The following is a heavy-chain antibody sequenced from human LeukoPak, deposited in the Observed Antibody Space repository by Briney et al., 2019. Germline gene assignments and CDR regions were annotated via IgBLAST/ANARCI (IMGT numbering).Heavy chain of an antibody. CDR1: GGSFSGYY. V-gene: IGHV4-34*01. CDR3: ARAHYIVVVPAAIRGYNWFDP. CDR2: INHSGST. D-gene: IGHD2-2*01. J-gene: IGHJ5*02. Sequence: SETLSLTCAVYGGSFSGYYWSWIRQPPGKGLKWIGEINHSGSTNYNPSLKSRVTISVDTSKNQFSLKLSSVTAADTAVYYCARAHYIVVVPAAIRGYNWFDPWGQGTLVTVSS.